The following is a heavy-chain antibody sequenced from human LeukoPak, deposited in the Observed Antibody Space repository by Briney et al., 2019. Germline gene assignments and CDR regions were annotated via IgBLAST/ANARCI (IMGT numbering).Heavy chain of an antibody. CDR3: ARDSGYLAPTDAFDI. CDR1: GFTFSSYG. Sequence: GGTLRLSCAASGFTFSSYGMSWVRQAPGKGLEWVANIKQDGSEKYYVDSVKGRFTISRDNAKNSLYLQMNSLRAEDTAVYYCARDSGYLAPTDAFDIWGQGTMVTVSS. D-gene: IGHD2-15*01. J-gene: IGHJ3*02. CDR2: IKQDGSEK. V-gene: IGHV3-7*01.